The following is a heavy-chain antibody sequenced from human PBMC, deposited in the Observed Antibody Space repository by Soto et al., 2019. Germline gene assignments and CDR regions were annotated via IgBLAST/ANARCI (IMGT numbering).Heavy chain of an antibody. CDR2: ISSSSSYI. CDR1: GFTFSSYS. J-gene: IGHJ6*03. V-gene: IGHV3-21*01. Sequence: GGSLRLSCAASGFTFSSYSMNWVRQAPGKGLEWVSSISSSSSYIYYADSVKGRFTISRDNAKNSLYLQMNSLRAEDTAVYYCARDRVAAAVIPYYYYYYYMDVWGKGTTVTVSS. D-gene: IGHD6-13*01. CDR3: ARDRVAAAVIPYYYYYYYMDV.